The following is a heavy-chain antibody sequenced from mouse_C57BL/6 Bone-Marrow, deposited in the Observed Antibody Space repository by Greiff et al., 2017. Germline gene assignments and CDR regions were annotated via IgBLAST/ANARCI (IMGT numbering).Heavy chain of an antibody. V-gene: IGHV5-4*01. D-gene: IGHD2-3*01. J-gene: IGHJ4*01. Sequence: EVQRVDSGGGLVKPGGSLKLSCAASGFTFSSYAMSWVRQTPEKRLEWVATISDGGSYTYYPDNVKGRFTISRDNDKNNLYLQMSHLKSEDTAMYYCARGLLPYAMDYWGQGTSVTVSS. CDR1: GFTFSSYA. CDR3: ARGLLPYAMDY. CDR2: ISDGGSYT.